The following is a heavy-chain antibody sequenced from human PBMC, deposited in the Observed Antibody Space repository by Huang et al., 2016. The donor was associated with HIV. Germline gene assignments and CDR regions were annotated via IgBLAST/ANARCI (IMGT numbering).Heavy chain of an antibody. D-gene: IGHD2-15*01. Sequence: QVQLVQSGAEVKKPGASVKVSCKASGYNFTSYDSNWVRQATGQGLEWMGWMNPSSGKRGYAQEFQGRVTMTRNTSINTAYMELSGLRSEDTAVYYCARGYCSGATCYLYFDYWGQGTLVTVS. CDR3: ARGYCSGATCYLYFDY. CDR2: MNPSSGKR. V-gene: IGHV1-8*01. J-gene: IGHJ4*02. CDR1: GYNFTSYD.